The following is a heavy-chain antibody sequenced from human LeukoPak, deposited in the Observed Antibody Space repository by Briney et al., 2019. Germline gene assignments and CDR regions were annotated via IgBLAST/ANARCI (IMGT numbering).Heavy chain of an antibody. V-gene: IGHV3-53*01. CDR1: GFTVSSNH. Sequence: GGSLRLSCAASGFTVSSNHMTWVRQAPGKGLEGVSGIHSGGSTYYADSVKGRFSISRDSSKNMLYLQMNSLRAEDTAVYYCARTYYYDTSGYFFWGQGTLVTVSS. J-gene: IGHJ4*02. CDR3: ARTYYYDTSGYFF. CDR2: IHSGGST. D-gene: IGHD3-22*01.